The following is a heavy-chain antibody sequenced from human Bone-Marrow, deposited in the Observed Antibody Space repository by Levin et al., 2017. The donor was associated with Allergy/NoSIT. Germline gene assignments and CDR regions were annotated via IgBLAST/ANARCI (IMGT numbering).Heavy chain of an antibody. D-gene: IGHD3-22*01. CDR1: GFTFSSYG. V-gene: IGHV3-30*18. CDR3: AKMDDDYDSSGYPYFDY. Sequence: LSLTCAASGFTFSSYGMHWVRQAPGKGLEWVAVISYDGSNKYYADSVKGRFTISRDNSKNTLYLQMNSLRAEDTAVYYCAKMDDDYDSSGYPYFDYWGQGTLVTVSS. J-gene: IGHJ4*02. CDR2: ISYDGSNK.